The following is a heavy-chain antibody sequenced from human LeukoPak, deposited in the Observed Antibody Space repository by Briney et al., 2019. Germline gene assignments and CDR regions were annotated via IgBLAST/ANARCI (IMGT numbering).Heavy chain of an antibody. CDR3: ASGRHDFLH. CDR2: INLDGTEE. CDR1: GFVFNTYW. J-gene: IGHJ4*02. D-gene: IGHD3/OR15-3a*01. V-gene: IGHV3-7*01. Sequence: GGSLRLSCAASGFVFNTYWMTWIRQAPGKGLEWVANINLDGTEEHYVDSSLKGRFTISRDNAKSSLCLQMNSLRVEDTAVYYCASGRHDFLHWGQGTLVTVSS.